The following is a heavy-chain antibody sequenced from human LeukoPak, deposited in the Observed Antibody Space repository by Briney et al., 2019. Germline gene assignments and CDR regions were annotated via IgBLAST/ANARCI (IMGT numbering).Heavy chain of an antibody. D-gene: IGHD6-13*01. J-gene: IGHJ4*02. V-gene: IGHV3-30-3*01. Sequence: PGGSLRLSCAASGFTFSSYAMHWVRQTLGKGLEWVAVISYDGSNKYYADSVKGRFTISRDNSKNTLYLQMNSLRAEDTAVYYCARDSAAGTLDYWGQGTLVTVSS. CDR1: GFTFSSYA. CDR3: ARDSAAGTLDY. CDR2: ISYDGSNK.